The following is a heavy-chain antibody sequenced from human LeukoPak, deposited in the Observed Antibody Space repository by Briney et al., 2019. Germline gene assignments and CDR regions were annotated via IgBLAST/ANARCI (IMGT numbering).Heavy chain of an antibody. CDR2: ISTSSSYI. J-gene: IGHJ6*03. V-gene: IGHV3-21*01. D-gene: IGHD3-9*01. CDR1: GFTVTSNH. CDR3: ARDHDWDYMDV. Sequence: PGGSLRLSCAASGFTVTSNHMNWVRQAPGKGLEWVSFISTSSSYIYYADSVKGRFTISRDNAKNSLYLQMSSLRAEDTAVYYCARDHDWDYMDVWGKGTTVTVSS.